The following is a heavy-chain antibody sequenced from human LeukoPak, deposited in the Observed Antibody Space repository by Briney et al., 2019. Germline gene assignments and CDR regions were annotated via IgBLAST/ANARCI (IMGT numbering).Heavy chain of an antibody. Sequence: ASVKVSCKASGYTFTSYYMHWVRQAPGQGLEWMGIINPSGGSTSYAQKFQGRVTMTRDMSTSTVYMELRSLRSEDTAVYYCARDFSEENDSSDAFDIWGQGTMVTVSS. V-gene: IGHV1-46*01. CDR2: INPSGGST. CDR3: ARDFSEENDSSDAFDI. D-gene: IGHD1-1*01. J-gene: IGHJ3*02. CDR1: GYTFTSYY.